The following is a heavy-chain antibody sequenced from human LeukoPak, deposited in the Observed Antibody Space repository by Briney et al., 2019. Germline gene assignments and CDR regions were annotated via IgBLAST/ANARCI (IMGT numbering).Heavy chain of an antibody. CDR2: ISYDGSNK. CDR3: ARDRESYVVMGGAFDI. CDR1: GFTFSSYA. D-gene: IGHD3-16*02. Sequence: GRSLRLSCAASGFTFSSYAMHWVRQAPGKGLEWVAVISYDGSNKYYADSVKGRFTISRDNSKNTLYLQMNSLRAEDTAVYYCARDRESYVVMGGAFDIWGQGTMVTVSS. J-gene: IGHJ3*02. V-gene: IGHV3-30*04.